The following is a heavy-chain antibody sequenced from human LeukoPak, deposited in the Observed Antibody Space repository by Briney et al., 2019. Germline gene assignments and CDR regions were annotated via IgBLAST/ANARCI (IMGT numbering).Heavy chain of an antibody. CDR1: GYTFTGYY. J-gene: IGHJ4*02. CDR2: INPNSGGT. Sequence: ASVKVSCKASGYTFTGYYMHWVRQAPGQGLEWMGWINPNSGGTNYAQKFQGRVTMTRDTSTSTAYMELSRLRSDDTAVYYCARGSLQLWHGGLVDYWGQGTLVTVSS. CDR3: ARGSLQLWHGGLVDY. V-gene: IGHV1-2*02. D-gene: IGHD5-18*01.